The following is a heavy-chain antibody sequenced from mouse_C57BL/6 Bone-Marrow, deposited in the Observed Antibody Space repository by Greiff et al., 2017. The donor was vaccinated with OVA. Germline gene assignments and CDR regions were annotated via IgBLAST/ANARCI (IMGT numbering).Heavy chain of an antibody. J-gene: IGHJ2*01. V-gene: IGHV14-3*01. D-gene: IGHD3-2*02. Sequence: VQLKESVAELVRPGASVKLSCTASGFTIKNTYMNWVKQRPEQGLEWIGRIDPADGNTNYAAKFQGKATLTADTSSNTAYLQLSSLTSEDTAIYYCGPLRRLDYWGQGTTLTVSS. CDR1: GFTIKNTY. CDR2: IDPADGNT. CDR3: GPLRRLDY.